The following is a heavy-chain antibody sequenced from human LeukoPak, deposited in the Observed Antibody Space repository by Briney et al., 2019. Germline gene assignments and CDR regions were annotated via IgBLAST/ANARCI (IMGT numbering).Heavy chain of an antibody. J-gene: IGHJ4*02. Sequence: GASVKVSCKASGYTFTGYYMHWVRQAPGQGLEWMGWINPNSGGTNYAQKFQGRVTMTRDTSNSTAYMELSRLRSDDTAVYYCARQPPYYYDSSGYPRGNYWGQGTLVTVSS. V-gene: IGHV1-2*02. CDR1: GYTFTGYY. D-gene: IGHD3-22*01. CDR2: INPNSGGT. CDR3: ARQPPYYYDSSGYPRGNY.